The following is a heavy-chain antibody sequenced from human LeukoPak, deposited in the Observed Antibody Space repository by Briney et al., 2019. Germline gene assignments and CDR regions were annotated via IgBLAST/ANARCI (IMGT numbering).Heavy chain of an antibody. V-gene: IGHV3-30*03. J-gene: IGHJ4*02. CDR3: ARSAGNQLLFSN. CDR1: GFTFSSYG. D-gene: IGHD2-2*01. Sequence: GGSLRLSCAASGFTFSSYGMHGVRQAPGKGLEGVAVISYDGSNKYYVDSVKGRFTISRDNSKNTLYLQMNSLRAEDTAVYYCARSAGNQLLFSNWGQGTLVTVSS. CDR2: ISYDGSNK.